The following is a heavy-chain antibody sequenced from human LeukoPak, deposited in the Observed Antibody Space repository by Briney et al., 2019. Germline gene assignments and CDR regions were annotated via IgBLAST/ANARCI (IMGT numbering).Heavy chain of an antibody. Sequence: SETLSLTCTVSGGSISSGGYYWSWIRQHPGKGLEWIGYIYYSGSTYYNPSLKSRVTISVDTSKNQFSLKLNSVTAADTAVYYCARSRYCTNGVCYRAFDYWGQGTLVTVSS. V-gene: IGHV4-31*03. CDR2: IYYSGST. J-gene: IGHJ4*02. CDR3: ARSRYCTNGVCYRAFDY. D-gene: IGHD2-8*01. CDR1: GGSISSGGYY.